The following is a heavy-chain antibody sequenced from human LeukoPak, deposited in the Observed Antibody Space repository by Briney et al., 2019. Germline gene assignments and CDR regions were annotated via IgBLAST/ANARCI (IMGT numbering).Heavy chain of an antibody. Sequence: SVKVSCKASGYTLTSYYMHWVRQAPGQGLDWMGIINPSGGSTSYAQKFKGRVTMTRDTSTSTVYMELSSLRSEDTAVYYCARDILRPSPYYYYGMDVWGQGTTVTVSS. D-gene: IGHD5/OR15-5a*01. V-gene: IGHV1-46*01. CDR2: INPSGGST. CDR3: ARDILRPSPYYYYGMDV. J-gene: IGHJ6*02. CDR1: GYTLTSYY.